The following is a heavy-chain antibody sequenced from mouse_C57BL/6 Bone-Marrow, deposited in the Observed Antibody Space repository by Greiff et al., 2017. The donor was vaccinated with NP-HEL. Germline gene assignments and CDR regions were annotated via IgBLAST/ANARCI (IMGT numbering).Heavy chain of an antibody. J-gene: IGHJ3*01. CDR1: GFTFSDYG. CDR2: ISSGSSTI. D-gene: IGHD2-3*01. CDR3: ARLDGYTWFAY. V-gene: IGHV5-17*01. Sequence: EVMLVESGGGLVKPGGSLKLSCAASGFTFSDYGMHWVRQAPEQGLEWVAYISSGSSTIYYADTVKGRFTISRDNAKNTLFLQMTSLRSEDTAMYYCARLDGYTWFAYWGQGTLVTVSA.